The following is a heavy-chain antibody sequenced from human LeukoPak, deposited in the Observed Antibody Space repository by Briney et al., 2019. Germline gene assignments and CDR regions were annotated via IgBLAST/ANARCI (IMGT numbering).Heavy chain of an antibody. J-gene: IGHJ6*02. CDR1: GGSISSGGYY. Sequence: SETLSLTCTVSGGSISSGGYYWSWIRQHPGKSLEWIGYIYYSGSTYYNPSLKSRVTISVDTSKNQFFLKLSSVTAADTAVYYCARHTDPGSYYDILTGYYKRVGYYYGMDVWGQGTTATVSS. D-gene: IGHD3-9*01. CDR3: ARHTDPGSYYDILTGYYKRVGYYYGMDV. V-gene: IGHV4-31*03. CDR2: IYYSGST.